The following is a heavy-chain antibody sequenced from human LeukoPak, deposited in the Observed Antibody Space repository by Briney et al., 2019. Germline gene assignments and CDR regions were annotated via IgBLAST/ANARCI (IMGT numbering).Heavy chain of an antibody. CDR3: ARHLEKDFWTGIYKDYYYYYMDV. V-gene: IGHV3-23*01. Sequence: GGSLRLSCAASGFTFSNYAMNWVRQAPGKGLEWVSGIIDSGGSTYYADSVKGRFTISRDNSKNTLYLQMNSLRAEDTAVYYCARHLEKDFWTGIYKDYYYYYMDVWGKGTTVTVSS. CDR2: IIDSGGST. J-gene: IGHJ6*03. CDR1: GFTFSNYA. D-gene: IGHD3/OR15-3a*01.